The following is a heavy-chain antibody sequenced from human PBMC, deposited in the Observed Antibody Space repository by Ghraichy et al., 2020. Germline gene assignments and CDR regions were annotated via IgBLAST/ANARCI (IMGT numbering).Heavy chain of an antibody. Sequence: GSLSLTCAVSGYSISSGHYWGWIRQPPGKGLEWIGVIWHTGTTYYKPSLKSRVTISLDTSKNKFSLNLSSVTAADTAMYYCARDRMGDDPLDAFDIWGQGTMVTVSS. CDR3: ARDRMGDDPLDAFDI. V-gene: IGHV4-38-2*02. D-gene: IGHD1-26*01. J-gene: IGHJ3*02. CDR2: IWHTGTT. CDR1: GYSISSGHY.